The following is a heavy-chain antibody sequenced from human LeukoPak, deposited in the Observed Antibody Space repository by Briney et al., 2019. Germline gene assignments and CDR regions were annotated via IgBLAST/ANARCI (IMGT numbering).Heavy chain of an antibody. V-gene: IGHV1-18*01. Sequence: ASVKVSCKASGGTFSSDAISWVRQAPGQGLEWMGWISAYNGNTNYAQKLQGRVTMTTDTSTSTAYMELRSLRSDDTAVYYCARDLKYYDSSGYYFHWYFDLWGRGTLVTVSS. D-gene: IGHD3-22*01. CDR3: ARDLKYYDSSGYYFHWYFDL. CDR2: ISAYNGNT. J-gene: IGHJ2*01. CDR1: GGTFSSDA.